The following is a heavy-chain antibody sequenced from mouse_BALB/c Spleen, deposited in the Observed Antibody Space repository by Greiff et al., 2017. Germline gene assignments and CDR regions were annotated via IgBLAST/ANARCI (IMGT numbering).Heavy chain of an antibody. Sequence: DVKLVESGGGLVKPGGSLKLSCAASGFTFSSYAMSWVRQSPEKRLEWVAEISSGGSYTYYPDTVTGRFTISRDNAKNTLYLEMSSLRSEDTAMYYCARDEGNYDGYFDVWGAGTTVTVSS. CDR3: ARDEGNYDGYFDV. CDR1: GFTFSSYA. J-gene: IGHJ1*01. V-gene: IGHV5-9-4*01. CDR2: ISSGGSYT. D-gene: IGHD2-1*01.